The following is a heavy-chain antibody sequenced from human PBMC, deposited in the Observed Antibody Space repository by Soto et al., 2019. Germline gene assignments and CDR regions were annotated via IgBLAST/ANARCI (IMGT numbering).Heavy chain of an antibody. J-gene: IGHJ6*02. CDR2: ISYDGSNK. V-gene: IGHV3-30*18. CDR1: GFTFGSYG. CDR3: AKDMTTVTPYYYYGMDV. Sequence: QVQLVESGGGVVQPGRSLRLSCAASGFTFGSYGMHWVRQAPGKGLEWVAVISYDGSNKYYADSVKGRFTISRDNSKNTLYLQMNSLRAEDTAVYYCAKDMTTVTPYYYYGMDVWGQGTTVTVSS. D-gene: IGHD4-17*01.